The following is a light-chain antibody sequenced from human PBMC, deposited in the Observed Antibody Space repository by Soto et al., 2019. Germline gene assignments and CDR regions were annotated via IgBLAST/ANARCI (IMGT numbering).Light chain of an antibody. CDR1: SSNIGNNY. V-gene: IGLV1-51*01. CDR2: DTN. Sequence: QSALTQPPSVSAAPAQKVTISCSGGSSNIGNNYVSWYQHVPGTAPKLLIYDTNKRPAGIPDRVSASKSGTSATLGITGLQTGDEADYYCATWDSSLRAVVFGGGTQLTVL. J-gene: IGLJ2*01. CDR3: ATWDSSLRAVV.